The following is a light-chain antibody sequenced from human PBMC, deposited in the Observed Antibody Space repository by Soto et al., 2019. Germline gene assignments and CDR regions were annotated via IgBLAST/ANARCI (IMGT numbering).Light chain of an antibody. CDR1: SSNIGGNP. J-gene: IGLJ2*01. CDR2: SQN. Sequence: QSVVTQPASASGTPGQRVIISCSGSSSNIGGNPVNWYQQLPGTAPKLVIYSQNERPSGVPDRFSASKSGTTASLAINGLQSEDEADYYCASWDDSLEGVVFGGGTKVTVL. CDR3: ASWDDSLEGVV. V-gene: IGLV1-44*01.